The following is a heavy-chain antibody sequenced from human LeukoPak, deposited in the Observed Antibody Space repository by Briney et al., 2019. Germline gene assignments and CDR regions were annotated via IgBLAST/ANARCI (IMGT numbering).Heavy chain of an antibody. J-gene: IGHJ4*02. CDR3: ARGRYCSSTSCYTLTIDY. V-gene: IGHV4-31*03. CDR2: IYYSGTA. Sequence: SETLSLTCTVSGGSISSGDFYWSWVRQHPEKGLEWIGYIYYSGTANYNPSLKSRVTISVDTSKNQFSLKLSSVTAADTAVYYCARGRYCSSTSCYTLTIDYWGQGTLVTVSS. CDR1: GGSISSGDFY. D-gene: IGHD2-2*02.